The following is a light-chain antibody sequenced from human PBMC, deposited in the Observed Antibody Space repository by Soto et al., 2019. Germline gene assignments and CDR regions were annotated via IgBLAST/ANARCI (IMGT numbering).Light chain of an antibody. CDR1: SSDVGTYNL. Sequence: QSARTQPASVSGSPGQSITISCTGTSSDVGTYNLVSWYQQCPGKAPKLMIYEGSKRPSGVSNRFSGSKSGNTASLTISGLQAEDEADYYCCSYAGSSTHVVFGGGTKLTVL. CDR2: EGS. J-gene: IGLJ2*01. V-gene: IGLV2-23*01. CDR3: CSYAGSSTHVV.